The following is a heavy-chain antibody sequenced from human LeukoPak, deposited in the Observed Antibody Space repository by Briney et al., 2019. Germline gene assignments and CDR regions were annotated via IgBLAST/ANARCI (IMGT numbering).Heavy chain of an antibody. CDR1: GYTFTSYY. D-gene: IGHD3-10*01. V-gene: IGHV1-46*01. CDR3: ARCAGRGSYYYYGMDV. Sequence: ASVNVSCKASGYTFTSYYMHWVRQAPGQGLEWMGIINPSGGSTSYAQKFQGRVTMTRDTSTSTVYMELSSLRSEDTAVYYCARCAGRGSYYYYGMDVWGQGTTVTVSS. CDR2: INPSGGST. J-gene: IGHJ6*02.